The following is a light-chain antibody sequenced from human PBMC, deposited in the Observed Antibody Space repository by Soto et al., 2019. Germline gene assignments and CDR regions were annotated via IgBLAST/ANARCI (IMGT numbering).Light chain of an antibody. V-gene: IGKV3-11*01. CDR3: QQRTNWPPSIT. Sequence: IVMTQSPAPLSVSPGERATLSCRASQSITSYFAWYQQKPGQAPSLLIYDASNRATGIPARFSGSGSGTDFTLTISSLEPEDPAVYYCQQRTNWPPSITFGPGTRLEIK. J-gene: IGKJ5*01. CDR2: DAS. CDR1: QSITSY.